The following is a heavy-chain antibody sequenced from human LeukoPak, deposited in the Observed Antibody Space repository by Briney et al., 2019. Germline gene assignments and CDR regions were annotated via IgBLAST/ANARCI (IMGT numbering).Heavy chain of an antibody. J-gene: IGHJ5*02. Sequence: GGSLRLSCAASGFTFRNYAMTWVRQAPGKGLEWVSAISGSGGSTYYADSVKGRFTISRDNSKNTLYLQMNSLRAEDTAVYYCAKGRIAARPDWFDPWGQGTRVTVSS. D-gene: IGHD6-6*01. CDR3: AKGRIAARPDWFDP. CDR2: ISGSGGST. CDR1: GFTFRNYA. V-gene: IGHV3-23*01.